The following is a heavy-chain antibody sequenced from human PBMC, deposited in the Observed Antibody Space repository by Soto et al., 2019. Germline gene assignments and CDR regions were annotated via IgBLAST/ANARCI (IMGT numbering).Heavy chain of an antibody. CDR1: GGNFITFA. CDR2: IIPISSTT. J-gene: IGHJ6*02. D-gene: IGHD7-27*01. V-gene: IGHV1-69*01. Sequence: QVELVQYGAEVKKPGSSVKVSCKASGGNFITFAISWVRQAPGQGLEWMGEIIPISSTTKSAHKFQDRVTISANGSPSTVHMELRSLNSEDTAIYFCEKKLGSDPFGSYGLDVWGQATTVTVSS. CDR3: EKKLGSDPFGSYGLDV.